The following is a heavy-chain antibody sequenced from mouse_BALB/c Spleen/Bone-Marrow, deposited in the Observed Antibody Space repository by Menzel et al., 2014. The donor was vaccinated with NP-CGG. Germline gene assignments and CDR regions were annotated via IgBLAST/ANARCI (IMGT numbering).Heavy chain of an antibody. CDR3: ARREGLRRGMDC. CDR1: GFSLSTSGMG. D-gene: IGHD2-4*01. Sequence: VKLMESGPGILQPSQTLSLTCSFSGFSLSTSGMGVSWIRQPSGKGLEWLAHIYWDDDKRYNPSLKSRLTISKDTSSNQVFLKITSVDTADTATYYCARREGLRRGMDCWGQGTSVTVSS. J-gene: IGHJ4*01. V-gene: IGHV8-12*01. CDR2: IYWDDDK.